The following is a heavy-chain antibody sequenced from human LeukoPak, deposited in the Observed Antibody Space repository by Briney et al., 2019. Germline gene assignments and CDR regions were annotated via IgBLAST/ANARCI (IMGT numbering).Heavy chain of an antibody. Sequence: SQTLSLTCAVSGGSISSGGYSWSWIRQPPGKRLEWIGYIFHSGSAYFNPSLKGRVTVSVDRSKNQFSLRLTSVTAADTAVYYCARGTSNWYFDYWGQGTLVTVSS. J-gene: IGHJ4*02. V-gene: IGHV4-30-2*01. CDR2: IFHSGSA. CDR1: GGSISSGGYS. D-gene: IGHD6-13*01. CDR3: ARGTSNWYFDY.